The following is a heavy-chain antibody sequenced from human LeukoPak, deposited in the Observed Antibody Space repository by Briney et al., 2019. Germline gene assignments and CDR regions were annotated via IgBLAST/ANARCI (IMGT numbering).Heavy chain of an antibody. V-gene: IGHV4-39*07. Sequence: SETLSLTCTVSGGSISSSSYYWSWIRQPPGKGLEWIGEINHSGSTNYNPSLKSRVTISVDTSKNQFSLKLSSVTAADTAVYYCARPASIAVAGDFDYWGQGTLVTVSS. CDR1: GGSISSSSYY. CDR3: ARPASIAVAGDFDY. CDR2: INHSGST. J-gene: IGHJ4*02. D-gene: IGHD6-19*01.